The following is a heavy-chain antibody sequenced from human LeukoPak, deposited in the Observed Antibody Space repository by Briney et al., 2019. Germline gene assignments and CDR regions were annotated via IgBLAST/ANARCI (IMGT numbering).Heavy chain of an antibody. CDR3: VAVAGRPAGGGVYC. D-gene: IGHD6-19*01. J-gene: IGHJ4*02. V-gene: IGHV3-23*01. CDR1: GFTFSSYG. Sequence: GGTLRLSCAASGFTFSSYGMSWVRQAPGKGLEWVSALSGGGSATYYADSVKGRFTIFRDNSKNTLYLQMNSLRVEDTAVYYCVAVAGRPAGGGVYCWGQGTLVTVSS. CDR2: LSGGGSAT.